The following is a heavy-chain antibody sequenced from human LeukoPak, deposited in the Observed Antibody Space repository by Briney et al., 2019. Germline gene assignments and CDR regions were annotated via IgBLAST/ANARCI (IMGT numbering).Heavy chain of an antibody. V-gene: IGHV3-53*01. CDR1: GFTVSSNY. Sequence: GGSLRLSCAASGFTVSSNYMTWVRQAPGKGLEWVSLIYSGGSTYYSDSVKGRFTISRDNSKNTLYVQMNSMRAADKAVYYCASVGGRWLHTYYFDSWGQGTLVTVSS. CDR2: IYSGGST. D-gene: IGHD5-24*01. J-gene: IGHJ4*02. CDR3: ASVGGRWLHTYYFDS.